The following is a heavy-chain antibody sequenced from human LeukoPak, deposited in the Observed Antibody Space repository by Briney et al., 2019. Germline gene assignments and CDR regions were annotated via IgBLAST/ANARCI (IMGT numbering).Heavy chain of an antibody. CDR3: AKDGLPDYGDYGFWFDP. V-gene: IGHV3-9*01. J-gene: IGHJ5*02. CDR1: GFTFDDYA. CDR2: ISWNSGSI. Sequence: GRSLRLSCAASGFTFDDYAMHWVRQAPGKGLEWVSGISWNSGSIGYADSVKGRFTISRDNAKNSLYLQMNSLRAEDTALYYCAKDGLPDYGDYGFWFDPWGQGTLVTVSS. D-gene: IGHD4-17*01.